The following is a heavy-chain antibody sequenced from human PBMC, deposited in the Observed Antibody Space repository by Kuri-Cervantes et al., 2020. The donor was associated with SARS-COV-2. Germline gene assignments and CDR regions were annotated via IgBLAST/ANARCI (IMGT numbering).Heavy chain of an antibody. Sequence: GSLRLSCTVSGGSISSSSYYWGWIRQPPGKGLEWIGYIYYSGSTNYNPSLKSRVTISVDTSKNQFSLKQSSVTAADTAVYYCARGVIVGELSLFGKNWGQGTLVTVSS. CDR1: GGSISSSSYY. D-gene: IGHD3-16*02. CDR2: IYYSGST. CDR3: ARGVIVGELSLFGKN. V-gene: IGHV4-61*05. J-gene: IGHJ4*02.